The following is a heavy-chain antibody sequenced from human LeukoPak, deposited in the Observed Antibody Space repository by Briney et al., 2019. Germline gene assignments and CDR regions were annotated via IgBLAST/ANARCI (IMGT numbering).Heavy chain of an antibody. CDR3: ARSDYYYYGMDV. CDR2: IYHSGST. CDR1: GGSISSSSHY. J-gene: IGHJ6*02. V-gene: IGHV4-61*05. Sequence: SETLSLTCTVSGGSISSSSHYWSWIRQPPGKGLEWIGYIYHSGSTNYNPSLKSRVTISVDTSKNQFSLNLTSVTAADTAVYYCARSDYYYYGMDVWGQGTTVTVSS.